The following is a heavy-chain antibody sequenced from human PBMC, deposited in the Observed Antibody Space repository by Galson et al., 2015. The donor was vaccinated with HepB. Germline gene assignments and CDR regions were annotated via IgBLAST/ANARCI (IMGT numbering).Heavy chain of an antibody. Sequence: CAISGDSVSSNSAAWNWIRQSPSRGLEGLGKTYCRSKWYNDYAVSEKSRITINPDTSKNQFSLQLNSVTPEDTAVYYCARGGFGVDNWFDPWGQGTLVTVSS. J-gene: IGHJ5*02. V-gene: IGHV6-1*01. CDR2: TYCRSKWYN. CDR3: ARGGFGVDNWFDP. D-gene: IGHD3-3*01. CDR1: GDSVSSNSAA.